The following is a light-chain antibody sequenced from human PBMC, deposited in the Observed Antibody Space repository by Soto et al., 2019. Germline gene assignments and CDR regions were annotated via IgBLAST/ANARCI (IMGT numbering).Light chain of an antibody. CDR1: QSVGSNY. CDR3: QHYDSSAYT. V-gene: IGKV3-20*01. CDR2: GAS. Sequence: IVLTQSPGTLSLSPGERATLSCRASQSVGSNYLAWYQQKPGQAPRLLIYGASSRPTGIPDRFTGSGSGTDFTLTISRLEPEDFAVYYCQHYDSSAYTFGPGTTLEIK. J-gene: IGKJ2*01.